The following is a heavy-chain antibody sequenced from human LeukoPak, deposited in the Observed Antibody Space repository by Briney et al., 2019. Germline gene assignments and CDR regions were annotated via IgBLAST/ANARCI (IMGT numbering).Heavy chain of an antibody. CDR3: AKSASKYQQWLVDY. D-gene: IGHD6-19*01. J-gene: IGHJ4*02. Sequence: GGSLRLSCAASGFALRSYTVTWVRQAPGKGLEWVSSISSTSAYIYYAESVEGRFTISRDNSKNTLYLQMNSLRAEDTAVYYCAKSASKYQQWLVDYWGQGTLVTVSS. CDR2: ISSTSAYI. V-gene: IGHV3-21*01. CDR1: GFALRSYT.